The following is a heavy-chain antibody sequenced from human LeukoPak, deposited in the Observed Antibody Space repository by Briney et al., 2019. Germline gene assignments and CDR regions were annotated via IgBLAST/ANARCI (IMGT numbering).Heavy chain of an antibody. J-gene: IGHJ4*02. CDR2: IYYSGST. Sequence: SETLSLTCTVSGGSVSSGSYYWSWIRQPPGKGLEWIGYIYYSGSTNYNPSLKSRVTISVDTSKNQFALKLSSVTAADTAVYYCARMSYLVGATIFYFDYWGQGTLVTVSS. CDR1: GGSVSSGSYY. CDR3: ARMSYLVGATIFYFDY. V-gene: IGHV4-61*01. D-gene: IGHD1-26*01.